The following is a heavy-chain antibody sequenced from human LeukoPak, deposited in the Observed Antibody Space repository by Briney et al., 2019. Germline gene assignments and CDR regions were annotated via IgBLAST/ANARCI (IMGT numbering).Heavy chain of an antibody. D-gene: IGHD6-13*01. Sequence: PGGSLRVSCAASGFTVSSNYMSWVRQAPGKGLEWVSVIYSGGGTYYADSVKGRFTISRDNSKNTLYLQMNSLRAEDTAVYYCARGDSSSWYEFDYWGQETLVTVSS. CDR1: GFTVSSNY. CDR3: ARGDSSSWYEFDY. CDR2: IYSGGGT. V-gene: IGHV3-66*01. J-gene: IGHJ4*02.